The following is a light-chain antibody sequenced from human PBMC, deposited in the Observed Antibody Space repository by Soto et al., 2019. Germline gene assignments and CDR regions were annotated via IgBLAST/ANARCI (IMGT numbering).Light chain of an antibody. Sequence: QSALTQPASVSGSPGQSITISCTGTSSDVGGYNYVSWYQQHPGKAPKLMIYEVSNRSSGVSNSFSGSKSGNTASLTISGLQAEDEADYYCSSYTSSSLYVFGTGTKLTVL. J-gene: IGLJ1*01. CDR2: EVS. CDR3: SSYTSSSLYV. V-gene: IGLV2-14*01. CDR1: SSDVGGYNY.